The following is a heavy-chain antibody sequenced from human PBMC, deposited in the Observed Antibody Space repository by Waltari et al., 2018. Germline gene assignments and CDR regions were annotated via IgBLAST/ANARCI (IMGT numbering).Heavy chain of an antibody. CDR3: ARDRSGGGVDY. V-gene: IGHV4-59*01. D-gene: IGHD6-19*01. J-gene: IGHJ4*02. CDR2: IYYSGST. Sequence: QVQLQESGPGLVKPSETLSLTCTVSGGSISSYYWSWIRQPPGKGLEWIGYIYYSGSTNYNPSLKRRVTISVDTSKNQFSLKLSSVTAADTAVYYCARDRSGGGVDYWGQGTLVTVSS. CDR1: GGSISSYY.